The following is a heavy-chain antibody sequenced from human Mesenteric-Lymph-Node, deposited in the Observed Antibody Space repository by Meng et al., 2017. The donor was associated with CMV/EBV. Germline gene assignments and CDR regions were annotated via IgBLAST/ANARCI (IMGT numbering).Heavy chain of an antibody. D-gene: IGHD5-12*01. J-gene: IGHJ4*02. CDR2: IYYSGST. Sequence: WIRQPPGKGLEWIGYIYYSGSTYYNPSLKSRVTISVDTSKNQFSLKLSSVTAADTAVYYCARESPKYSGYEASYFDYWGQGTLVTVSS. V-gene: IGHV4-30-4*01. CDR3: ARESPKYSGYEASYFDY.